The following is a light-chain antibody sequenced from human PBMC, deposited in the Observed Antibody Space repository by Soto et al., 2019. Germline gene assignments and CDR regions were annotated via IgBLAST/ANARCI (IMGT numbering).Light chain of an antibody. V-gene: IGKV3-20*01. CDR1: HSVSSSY. CDR3: QHYGSSPPSWT. J-gene: IGKJ1*01. CDR2: GTS. Sequence: EIVLTQSPGTLSLSPAERATLSCRASHSVSSSYLAWYQQKPGQAPRLLIYGTSSRATAIPDRFSGSGSGTDFTLTITRLEPEDFAVYYCQHYGSSPPSWTFGQGTKVEIK.